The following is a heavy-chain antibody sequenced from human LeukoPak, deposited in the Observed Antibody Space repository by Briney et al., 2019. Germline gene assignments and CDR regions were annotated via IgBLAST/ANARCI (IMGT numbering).Heavy chain of an antibody. V-gene: IGHV3-11*01. CDR2: ISISGGTI. D-gene: IGHD3-9*01. J-gene: IGHJ6*02. CDR3: ARAYYDILTGSYALEV. Sequence: GGSLRLSCVASGFTFNDYYMSWIRQAPGKGLEWISYISISGGTIYYADSVKGRFTISRDNAQNSLYLQMSSLRAEDTAVYYCARAYYDILTGSYALEVWGQGTTVIVSS. CDR1: GFTFNDYY.